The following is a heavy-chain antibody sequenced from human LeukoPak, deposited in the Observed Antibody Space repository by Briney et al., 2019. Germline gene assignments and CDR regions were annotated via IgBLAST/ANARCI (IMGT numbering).Heavy chain of an antibody. Sequence: GGSPRLSCAASGFTFSSYGMHWVRQAPGKGLEWVAVIWYDGSNKYYADSVKGRFTISRDNSKNTLYLQMNSLRVEDTAVYFCARNWGSLDFWGQGTLVTVSS. CDR3: ARNWGSLDF. J-gene: IGHJ4*02. CDR2: IWYDGSNK. D-gene: IGHD7-27*01. CDR1: GFTFSSYG. V-gene: IGHV3-33*01.